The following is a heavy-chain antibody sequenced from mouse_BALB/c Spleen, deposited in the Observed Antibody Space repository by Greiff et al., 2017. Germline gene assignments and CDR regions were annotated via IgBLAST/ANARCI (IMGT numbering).Heavy chain of an antibody. D-gene: IGHD2-1*01. V-gene: IGHV8-12*01. CDR3: ARNGNYFYYAMDY. J-gene: IGHJ4*01. CDR1: GFSLSTSGMG. CDR2: IYWDDDK. Sequence: QVTLKVSGPGILQPSQTLSLTCSFSGFSLSTSGMGVSWIRQPSGKGLEWLAHIYWDDDKRYNPSLKSRLTISKDTSSNQVFLKITSVDTADTATYYCARNGNYFYYAMDYWGQGTSVTVSS.